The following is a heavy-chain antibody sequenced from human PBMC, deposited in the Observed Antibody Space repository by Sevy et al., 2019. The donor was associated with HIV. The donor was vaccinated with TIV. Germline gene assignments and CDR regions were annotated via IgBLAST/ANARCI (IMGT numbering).Heavy chain of an antibody. V-gene: IGHV3-15*01. CDR3: ATDPIIVLMVTDGMDV. J-gene: IGHJ6*02. CDR2: IKSKVDGGTN. CDR1: GLTFTYAW. D-gene: IGHD2-8*01. Sequence: GGSLRLSCAVSGLTFTYAWMSWVRQAPGKGLEWVGRIKSKVDGGTNDYRATVKGRFTISRDESKNTLYLQMNSLKTEDTAVYYCATDPIIVLMVTDGMDVWGQGTTVTVSS.